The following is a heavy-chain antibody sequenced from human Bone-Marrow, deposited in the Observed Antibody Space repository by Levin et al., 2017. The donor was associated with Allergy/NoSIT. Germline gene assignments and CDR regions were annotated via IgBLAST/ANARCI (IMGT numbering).Heavy chain of an antibody. CDR1: GFTLSSYT. V-gene: IGHV3-21*01. CDR2: IGGTGIQI. D-gene: IGHD5-12*01. J-gene: IGHJ4*02. Sequence: GGSLRLSCAASGFTLSSYTMNWVRQAPGKGLEWVSSIGGTGIQIFHADSVKGRFTISKDDAKNSLYLQMDSLRAEGTAVYYCARELRGYSGYAYWGQGTLVTVSS. CDR3: ARELRGYSGYAY.